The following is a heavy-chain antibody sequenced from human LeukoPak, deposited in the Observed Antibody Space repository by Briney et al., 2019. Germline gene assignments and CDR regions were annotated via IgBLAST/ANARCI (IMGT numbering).Heavy chain of an antibody. V-gene: IGHV1-18*01. CDR1: GYTFASYG. Sequence: ASVKVSCKASGYTFASYGISWVRQAPGQGLEWMGWISAYNGNTNYAQKLQGRVTMTTDTSTSTAHMELRSLRSDDTAVYYCARDGYYSSTSLVDDYYYYGMDVWGQGTTVTVSS. J-gene: IGHJ6*02. CDR3: ARDGYYSSTSLVDDYYYYGMDV. CDR2: ISAYNGNT. D-gene: IGHD2-2*01.